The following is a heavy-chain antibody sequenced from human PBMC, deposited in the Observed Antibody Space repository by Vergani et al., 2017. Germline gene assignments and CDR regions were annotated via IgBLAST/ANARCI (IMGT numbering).Heavy chain of an antibody. D-gene: IGHD5-24*01. CDR3: GRGSDNYN. Sequence: EVQLLQSEGAVVQPGGSLRLSCVASGFTFSSHAMSWVRQGHGKGLEWVSSIKNTGDSTYYADSVKGRFTISRDNSKNTLYLQMNSLRVEDTAVYYCGRGSDNYNWGQGTLVTVSS. J-gene: IGHJ4*02. CDR1: GFTFSSHA. CDR2: IKNTGDST. V-gene: IGHV3-23*01.